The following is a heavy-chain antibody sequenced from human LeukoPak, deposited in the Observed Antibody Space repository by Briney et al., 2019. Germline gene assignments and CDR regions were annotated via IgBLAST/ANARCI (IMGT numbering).Heavy chain of an antibody. CDR2: IYWDDDK. D-gene: IGHD3-10*01. Sequence: SVPTLVNPTQTLTLTCTFSEFSLRTSGVGVSCIPQPPRNALERLALIYWDDDKRYSPSLKSRLTITKDTSKNQVVLTMTNMDPVDTATYYCAHRLSITMVRGEGSNWFDPWGQGTLVTVSS. J-gene: IGHJ5*02. V-gene: IGHV2-5*02. CDR1: EFSLRTSGVG. CDR3: AHRLSITMVRGEGSNWFDP.